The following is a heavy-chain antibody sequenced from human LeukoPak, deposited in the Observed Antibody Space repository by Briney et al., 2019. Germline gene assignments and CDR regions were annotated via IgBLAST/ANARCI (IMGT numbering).Heavy chain of an antibody. CDR3: AIDAYYDRRGGHRQ. CDR2: IYSGGST. D-gene: IGHD3-22*01. CDR1: GFTVSSNY. J-gene: IGHJ1*01. Sequence: GGSLRLSCAASGFTVSSNYMSWVRQAPGKGLGWGSVIYSGGSTYYADSVKGRFSISRDNSKNTLYLQMNSLRAEDTAVYYCAIDAYYDRRGGHRQWGQGTLVTVSS. V-gene: IGHV3-53*01.